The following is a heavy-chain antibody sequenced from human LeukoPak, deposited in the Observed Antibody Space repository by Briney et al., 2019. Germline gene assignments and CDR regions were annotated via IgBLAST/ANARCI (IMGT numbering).Heavy chain of an antibody. D-gene: IGHD2-15*01. CDR1: GYTFTGYY. CDR3: ARGSRVDYYYMDV. Sequence: ASVKVSCKASGYTFTGYYMHWVRQAPGQGLEWMGWINPNSGGTNYVQKFQGRVTMTRDTSISTAYMELSRLRSDDTAVYYCARGSRVDYYYMDVWGKGTTVTVSS. CDR2: INPNSGGT. J-gene: IGHJ6*03. V-gene: IGHV1-2*02.